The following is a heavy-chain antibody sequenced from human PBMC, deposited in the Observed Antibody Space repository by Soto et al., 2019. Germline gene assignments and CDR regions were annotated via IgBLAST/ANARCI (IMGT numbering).Heavy chain of an antibody. D-gene: IGHD3-3*01. Sequence: PGGSLRLSCAASGVTFSSYAMSWVRQTPGKGLEWVSAISGSGGSTYYADSVKGRFTISRDNSKNTLYLQMNSLRAEDTAVYYCAKWTIFGVVYKAGDYWGQGTLVTVSS. J-gene: IGHJ4*02. V-gene: IGHV3-23*01. CDR2: ISGSGGST. CDR3: AKWTIFGVVYKAGDY. CDR1: GVTFSSYA.